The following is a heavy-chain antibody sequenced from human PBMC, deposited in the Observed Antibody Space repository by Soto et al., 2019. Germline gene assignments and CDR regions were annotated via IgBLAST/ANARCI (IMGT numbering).Heavy chain of an antibody. CDR2: INADKGNT. V-gene: IGHV1-3*01. CDR3: ARDQGSLAAAGLNWFDP. Sequence: ASVKVSCKASGYTFTSYAIHWVRQAPGQRLEWMGWINADKGNTKYSQKFQDRVTITRDISASTAYMELSSLRSEDTAVYYCARDQGSLAAAGLNWFDPWGLGNLVTVSS. CDR1: GYTFTSYA. D-gene: IGHD6-13*01. J-gene: IGHJ5*02.